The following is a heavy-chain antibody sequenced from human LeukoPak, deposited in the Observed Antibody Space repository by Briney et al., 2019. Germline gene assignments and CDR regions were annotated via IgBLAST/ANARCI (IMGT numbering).Heavy chain of an antibody. V-gene: IGHV1-18*01. D-gene: IGHD2-2*01. CDR1: GYTFTSYG. Sequence: ASVKVSCKASGYTFTSYGISWVRQAPGQGLEWMGWISAYNGNTNYAQKLQGRVTMTTDTSTSTAYMELRSLRSDDTAVYYCARALPDIVVVPAAIRGPGWFDPWGQGTLVTVSS. CDR2: ISAYNGNT. J-gene: IGHJ5*02. CDR3: ARALPDIVVVPAAIRGPGWFDP.